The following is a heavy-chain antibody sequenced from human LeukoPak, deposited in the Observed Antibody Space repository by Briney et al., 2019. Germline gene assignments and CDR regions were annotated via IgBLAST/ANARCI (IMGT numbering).Heavy chain of an antibody. CDR1: GGSFSSYY. D-gene: IGHD3-22*01. CDR3: ARVGDSSGYYLGAFDY. V-gene: IGHV4-34*01. J-gene: IGHJ4*02. Sequence: PSETLSLTCAVYGGSFSSYYWSWIRQPPGKGLEWIGDINHSGSTNYNPSLKSRVTISLDTSKNQFSLKLSSVTAADTAVYYCARVGDSSGYYLGAFDYWGQGTLVTVSS. CDR2: INHSGST.